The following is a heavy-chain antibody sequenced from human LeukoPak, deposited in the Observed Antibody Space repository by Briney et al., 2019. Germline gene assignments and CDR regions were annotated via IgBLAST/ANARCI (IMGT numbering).Heavy chain of an antibody. V-gene: IGHV4-59*01. J-gene: IGHJ4*02. CDR2: IYYTGST. CDR3: AREGSGSYGFDY. D-gene: IGHD3-10*01. Sequence: PSETLSLTCAVYGGSFSGYYWSWIRQPPGKGLEWIGYIYYTGSTYYNPSLKSRVTISADTSKNQFSLRLTSVTAADTAVYYCAREGSGSYGFDYWGQGTLVTVSS. CDR1: GGSFSGYY.